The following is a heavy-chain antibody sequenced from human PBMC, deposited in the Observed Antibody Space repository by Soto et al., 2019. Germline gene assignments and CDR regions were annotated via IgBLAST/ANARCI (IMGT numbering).Heavy chain of an antibody. Sequence: GGSLRLSCAASGFTFSSYGMHWVRQAPGKGLEWVAVIWYDGSNKYYADSVKGRFTISRDNSKNTLYLQMNSLRAEDTAVYYCARDSRRTSIAVYYFDYWGQGTLVTVSS. CDR2: IWYDGSNK. CDR1: GFTFSSYG. V-gene: IGHV3-33*01. J-gene: IGHJ4*02. D-gene: IGHD6-19*01. CDR3: ARDSRRTSIAVYYFDY.